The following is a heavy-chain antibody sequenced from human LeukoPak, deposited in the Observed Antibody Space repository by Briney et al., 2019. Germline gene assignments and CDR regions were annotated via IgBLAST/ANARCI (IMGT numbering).Heavy chain of an antibody. V-gene: IGHV3-30-3*01. CDR3: AREVYSETPFGYSHGLGLDY. Sequence: GRSLRLSCAASGFTFSSYAMHWVRQAPGKGLEWVAVISYDGSNKYYADSVKGRFTISRDNSKNTLYLQMNSLRAEDTAVYYCAREVYSETPFGYSHGLGLDYWGQGTLVTVSS. CDR1: GFTFSSYA. D-gene: IGHD5-18*01. J-gene: IGHJ4*02. CDR2: ISYDGSNK.